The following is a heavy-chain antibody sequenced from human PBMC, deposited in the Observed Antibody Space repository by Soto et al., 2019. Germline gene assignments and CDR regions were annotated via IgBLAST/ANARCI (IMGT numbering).Heavy chain of an antibody. CDR1: GFTFSSYA. CDR2: ISYDGSNK. CDR3: ARDQGRGSGSYFRPGYFDL. V-gene: IGHV3-30-3*01. J-gene: IGHJ2*01. Sequence: QVQLVESGGGVVQHGRSLRLSCAASGFTFSSYAMHWVRQAPGKGLEWVAVISYDGSNKYYADSVKGRFTISRDNSKNTLYLKMNSLRAEDTAVYYCARDQGRGSGSYFRPGYFDLWGRGTLVTVSS. D-gene: IGHD3-10*01.